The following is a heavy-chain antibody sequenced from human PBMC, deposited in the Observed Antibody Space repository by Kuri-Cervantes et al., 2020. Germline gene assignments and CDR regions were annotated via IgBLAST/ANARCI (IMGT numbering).Heavy chain of an antibody. V-gene: IGHV3-21*01. J-gene: IGHJ6*03. CDR3: ARDHHYYYYYMDV. Sequence: GESLKISCAASGFTFSTYAMSWVRQAPGKGLEWVSSISSSSSYIYYADSVKGRFTISRDNAKNSLYLQMNSLRAEDTAVYYCARDHHYYYYYMDVWGKGTTVTVSS. CDR2: ISSSSSYI. CDR1: GFTFSTYA.